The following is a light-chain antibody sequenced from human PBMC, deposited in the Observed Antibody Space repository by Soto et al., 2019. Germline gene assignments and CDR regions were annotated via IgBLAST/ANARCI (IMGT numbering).Light chain of an antibody. CDR2: GAS. V-gene: IGKV3-15*01. J-gene: IGKJ1*01. Sequence: IVMTQSPATLSVSPWERATLSCRASRNVGSKLAWYMQKPGQSPRLLISGASTRAADFPARFSGSGSGTEFILTINSLQSEDFAFYYCQQYDDWPWTFGQGTKVDIK. CDR3: QQYDDWPWT. CDR1: RNVGSK.